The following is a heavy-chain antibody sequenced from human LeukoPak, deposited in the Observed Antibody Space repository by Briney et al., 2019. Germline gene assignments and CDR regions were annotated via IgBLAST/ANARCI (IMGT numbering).Heavy chain of an antibody. CDR3: TRDRSRAEDV. CDR1: GFTFSNAW. D-gene: IGHD1-14*01. Sequence: GGSLRLSCAASGFTFSNAWMSWVGQAPGKGLEWVANINQGGSDKYYVDSVKGRFTISRDNANNLLYLQMNSLRGEDTAVYYCTRDRSRAEDVWGQGTLVTVSS. V-gene: IGHV3-7*01. J-gene: IGHJ4*02. CDR2: INQGGSDK.